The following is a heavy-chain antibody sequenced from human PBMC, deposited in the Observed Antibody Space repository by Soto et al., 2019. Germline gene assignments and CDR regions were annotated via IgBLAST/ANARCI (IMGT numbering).Heavy chain of an antibody. D-gene: IGHD5-12*01. J-gene: IGHJ6*03. CDR1: GFTFSSYS. CDR2: ISSSSSTI. CDR3: ARDEYSGYDYSYYYYIDV. V-gene: IGHV3-48*01. Sequence: GGSLRLSCAASGFTFSSYSMNWVRQAPGKGLEWVSYISSSSSTIYYADSVKGRFTISRDNAKNSLYLKMNSLRAEDTAVYYCARDEYSGYDYSYYYYIDVWGKGTTVTVSS.